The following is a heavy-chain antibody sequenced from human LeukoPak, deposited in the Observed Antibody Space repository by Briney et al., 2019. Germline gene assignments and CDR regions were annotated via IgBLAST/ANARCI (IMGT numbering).Heavy chain of an antibody. Sequence: GGSLRLSCVASGFTFSSYWMHWVRQAPGEGLVWVSRIGTDGRSTNYADSVKGRFTISRDNAKNTLYLQMNSLRAEDTAVYYCARDRYCSSASCYGGDYWGQGTLVTVSS. J-gene: IGHJ4*02. CDR2: IGTDGRST. D-gene: IGHD2-2*01. CDR3: ARDRYCSSASCYGGDY. V-gene: IGHV3-74*01. CDR1: GFTFSSYW.